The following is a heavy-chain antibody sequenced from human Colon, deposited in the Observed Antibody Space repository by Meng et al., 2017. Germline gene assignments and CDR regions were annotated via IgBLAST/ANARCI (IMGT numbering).Heavy chain of an antibody. D-gene: IGHD6-13*01. CDR1: GFTFSDFW. V-gene: IGHV3-74*01. J-gene: IGHJ4*02. CDR2: IIGDGSAR. Sequence: EVQLVGSGGGLVQRGGSLRLSCEASGFTFSDFWMHWVRQAPGKGLEWVSRIIGDGSARDYADSVKGRFIISRDNAKTTVYLEMNNLRAEDTAIYYCARDLHIAAANYWGQGTLVTVSS. CDR3: ARDLHIAAANY.